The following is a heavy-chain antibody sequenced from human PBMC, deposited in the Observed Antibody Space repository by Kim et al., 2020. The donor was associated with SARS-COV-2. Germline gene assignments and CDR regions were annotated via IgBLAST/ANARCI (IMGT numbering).Heavy chain of an antibody. D-gene: IGHD3-22*01. CDR2: INEDGSEK. Sequence: GGSLRLSCTASGFTFRSYWMSWVRQAPGKGLELVANINEDGSEKSYVDSVRGRLTSSRDNAKNSLYLQLDSLRAEDTATYYCARGPYYYDRSTYGYFDYWGQGALVTVSS. V-gene: IGHV3-7*01. CDR1: GFTFRSYW. J-gene: IGHJ4*02. CDR3: ARGPYYYDRSTYGYFDY.